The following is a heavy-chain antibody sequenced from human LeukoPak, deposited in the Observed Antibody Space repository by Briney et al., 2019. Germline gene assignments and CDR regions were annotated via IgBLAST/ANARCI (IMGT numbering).Heavy chain of an antibody. Sequence: PGGSLRLSCAASGFTFSSYEMNYIRQAPGKGLERVSYISSSGSTTYYADSVRGRFTISRDNAKNSLYLQMNSLRAEDTAVYFCARGHVPDYWGQGTLVIVSS. CDR3: ARGHVPDY. CDR2: ISSSGSTT. J-gene: IGHJ4*02. CDR1: GFTFSSYE. V-gene: IGHV3-48*03.